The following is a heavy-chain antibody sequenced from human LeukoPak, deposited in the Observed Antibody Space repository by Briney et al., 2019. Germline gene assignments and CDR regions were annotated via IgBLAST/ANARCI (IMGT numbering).Heavy chain of an antibody. J-gene: IGHJ4*02. CDR2: IYYTET. D-gene: IGHD7-27*01. Sequence: PSETLSLTCTVSGGSISSYYWSWIRQSPGKGLEWIGYIYYTETSYNPPLKSRVTISADTSKNQFSLKLYSVTAADTAVYYCATRKLGNDYWGQGTLVTVSS. CDR3: ATRKLGNDY. CDR1: GGSISSYY. V-gene: IGHV4-59*01.